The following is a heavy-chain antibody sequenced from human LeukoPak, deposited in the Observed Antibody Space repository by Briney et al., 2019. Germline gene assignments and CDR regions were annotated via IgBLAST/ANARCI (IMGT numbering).Heavy chain of an antibody. Sequence: GGSLRLSCAASGFTFSSYAMSWVRQAPGKGLEWVSGISDSGAGAYYTDSVKGRFTISRDNSKNTLYLQMNSLRAEDTAVYYCAREAYCGGDCYSNDYWGQGTLVTVSS. J-gene: IGHJ4*02. CDR3: AREAYCGGDCYSNDY. CDR1: GFTFSSYA. V-gene: IGHV3-23*01. D-gene: IGHD2-21*02. CDR2: ISDSGAGA.